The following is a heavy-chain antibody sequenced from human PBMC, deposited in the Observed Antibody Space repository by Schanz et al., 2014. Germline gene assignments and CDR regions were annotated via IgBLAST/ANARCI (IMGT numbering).Heavy chain of an antibody. Sequence: GPGVKEPGASVKVSCEASRYTFNTYGLNWVRQAPGQRLEWMGWISAYTNNTNYAQKVQGRVTMTTDTSTGTAYMELRSLRSDDTAVYYCARDRRRYCSTASCLHDNWFDPWGQGTLVTVSS. CDR3: ARDRRRYCSTASCLHDNWFDP. CDR2: ISAYTNNT. CDR1: RYTFNTYG. J-gene: IGHJ5*02. D-gene: IGHD2-2*01. V-gene: IGHV1-18*01.